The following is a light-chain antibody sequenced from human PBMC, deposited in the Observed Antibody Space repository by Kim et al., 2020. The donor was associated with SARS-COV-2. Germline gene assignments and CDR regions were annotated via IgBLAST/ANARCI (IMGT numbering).Light chain of an antibody. CDR1: QSVSSN. J-gene: IGKJ4*01. Sequence: VSPGERATLSCRAGQSVSSNSAWYQQRPGQALRLLIYGASTRATGIAARFSGSGSGTEFTLTISSLQSEDFAVYYCQQYDNWPLTFGGGTKVDIK. V-gene: IGKV3-15*01. CDR3: QQYDNWPLT. CDR2: GAS.